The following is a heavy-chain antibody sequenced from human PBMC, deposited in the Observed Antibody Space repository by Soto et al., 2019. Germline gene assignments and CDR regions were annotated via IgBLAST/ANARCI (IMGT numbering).Heavy chain of an antibody. V-gene: IGHV5-10-1*01. CDR1: GYSFAGYW. J-gene: IGHJ4*02. D-gene: IGHD5-18*01. Sequence: PGESLKISCKGSGYSFAGYWITWVRQKPGKGLEWMGRIDPSDSQTYYSPSFRGHVTISATKSITTVFLQWSSLRASDTAMYYCARQIYDADTGPNFQYYFDSWGQGTPVTVSS. CDR3: ARQIYDADTGPNFQYYFDS. CDR2: IDPSDSQT.